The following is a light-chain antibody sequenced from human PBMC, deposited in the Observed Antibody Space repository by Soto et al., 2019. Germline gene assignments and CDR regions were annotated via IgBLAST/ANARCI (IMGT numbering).Light chain of an antibody. V-gene: IGLV1-40*01. J-gene: IGLJ2*01. CDR1: SSNIGAGYD. CDR2: GNS. Sequence: QSVPTQPPSVSGAPGQRVTIPCTGSSSNIGAGYDVHWYQQLPGTAPKLLIYGNSNRPSGVPDRFSGSKSGTSASLAITGLQAEDEADYYCQSYDSSLSGVVFGGGTQLTVL. CDR3: QSYDSSLSGVV.